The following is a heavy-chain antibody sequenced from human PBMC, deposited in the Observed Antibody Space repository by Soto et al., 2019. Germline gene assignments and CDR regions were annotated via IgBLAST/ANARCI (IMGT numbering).Heavy chain of an antibody. J-gene: IGHJ3*02. CDR1: EFTFSSYS. Sequence: EVQLVESGGGLVKPGGSLRLSCAASEFTFSSYSMNWVRQAPGKGLEWVSSISRSSSYIYYADSVKGRFIISRDNAKNSLYLQMNSLRAEDTAVYYCTSTMAGAFDIWGQGTMVTVSS. CDR2: ISRSSSYI. CDR3: TSTMAGAFDI. V-gene: IGHV3-21*01. D-gene: IGHD3-10*01.